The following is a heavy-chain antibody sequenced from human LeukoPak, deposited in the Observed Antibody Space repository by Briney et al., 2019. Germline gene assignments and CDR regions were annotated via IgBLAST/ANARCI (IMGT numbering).Heavy chain of an antibody. J-gene: IGHJ2*01. CDR1: GFSFDDYA. V-gene: IGHV3-9*01. Sequence: GRSLRLSCAASGFSFDDYAMLWVRQAPGKGLEWVSGVCWNSVAIGYGVSVKGRFTISRDNAKNSLYLQMSSLRAEDTALYYCAKDIGVGATRGFYLWRRGPLVTVPS. D-gene: IGHD1-26*01. CDR3: AKDIGVGATRGFYL. CDR2: VCWNSVAI.